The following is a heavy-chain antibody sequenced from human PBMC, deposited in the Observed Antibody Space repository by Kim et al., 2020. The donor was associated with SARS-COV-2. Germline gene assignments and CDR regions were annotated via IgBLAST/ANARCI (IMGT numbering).Heavy chain of an antibody. J-gene: IGHJ4*02. D-gene: IGHD3-10*01. Sequence: GGSLRLSCAASGFTFSSYAMSWVRQAPGKGLEWVSAISGSGGSTYHADSVKGRFTISRDNSKNTLYLQMNSLRAEDTAVYYCAKDPSLLWFGELLLFDYWGQGTLVTVSS. V-gene: IGHV3-23*01. CDR3: AKDPSLLWFGELLLFDY. CDR2: ISGSGGST. CDR1: GFTFSSYA.